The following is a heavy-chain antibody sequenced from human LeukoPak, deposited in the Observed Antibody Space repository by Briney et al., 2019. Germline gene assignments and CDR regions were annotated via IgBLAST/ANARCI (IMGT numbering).Heavy chain of an antibody. CDR2: INPNSGGT. CDR1: GYTFTNYG. Sequence: ASVKVSCKASGYTFTNYGISWVRQAPGQGLEWMGWINPNSGGTNYAQKFQGRVTMTRDTSISTAYMELSRLRSDDTAVYYCARDSGAFAFDIWGQGTMVTVSS. D-gene: IGHD3-10*01. CDR3: ARDSGAFAFDI. V-gene: IGHV1-2*02. J-gene: IGHJ3*02.